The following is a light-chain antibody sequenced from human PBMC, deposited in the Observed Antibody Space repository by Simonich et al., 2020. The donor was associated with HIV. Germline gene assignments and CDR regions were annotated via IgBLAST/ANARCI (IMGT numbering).Light chain of an antibody. CDR1: EFPKQY. Sequence: SYELTQPPSVSLSPGKTARITCTGDEFPKQYTNWYQKKPGQAPVLVIRKDRERPSGMPERFSGSSSGTIATLTISGVQAEDEADYYCQSADSSGSYVVFGGGTKLTVL. CDR3: QSADSSGSYVV. CDR2: KDR. V-gene: IGLV3-25*03. J-gene: IGLJ2*01.